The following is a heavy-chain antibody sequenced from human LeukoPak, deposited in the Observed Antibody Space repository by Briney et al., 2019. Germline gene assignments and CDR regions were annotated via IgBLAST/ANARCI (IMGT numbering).Heavy chain of an antibody. V-gene: IGHV3-53*01. Sequence: GGSLRLSCAASGFTVSSNYMSWVRQAPGKGLEWVSVIYSGGSTYYADSVKGRFTISRDNSKNTLYLQMNSLRAEDTAVYYCASHMVRGVIGYFDYWGQGTLVTVPS. D-gene: IGHD3-10*01. CDR1: GFTVSSNY. CDR3: ASHMVRGVIGYFDY. CDR2: IYSGGST. J-gene: IGHJ4*02.